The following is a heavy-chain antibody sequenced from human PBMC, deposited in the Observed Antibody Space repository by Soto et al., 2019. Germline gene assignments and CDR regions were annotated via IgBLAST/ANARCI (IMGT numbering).Heavy chain of an antibody. V-gene: IGHV3-30*18. J-gene: IGHJ4*02. Sequence: QVQLVESGGGVVQPGRSLRLSCAASGFTFSSYGMHWVRQAPGKGLEWVEVISYDGSNKYYADSVKGRFTISRDNSKNTLYLQINSLRAEDTAVYYCAKGRYSSSWFLFDYLCQGTLDTVSS. CDR3: AKGRYSSSWFLFDY. CDR2: ISYDGSNK. CDR1: GFTFSSYG. D-gene: IGHD6-13*01.